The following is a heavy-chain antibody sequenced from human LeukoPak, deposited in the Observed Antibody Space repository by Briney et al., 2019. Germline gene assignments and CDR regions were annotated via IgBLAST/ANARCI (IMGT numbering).Heavy chain of an antibody. D-gene: IGHD1-26*01. CDR3: ARDYPGGSYRNY. Sequence: ASVKVSCKASGGTFSSYAISWVRQAPGQGLEWMGRIIPILGIANYAQKFQGRVTITADKSTSTAYMELSSLRSEDTAVYYCARDYPGGSYRNYWGQGTLVTVSS. J-gene: IGHJ4*02. CDR1: GGTFSSYA. V-gene: IGHV1-69*04. CDR2: IIPILGIA.